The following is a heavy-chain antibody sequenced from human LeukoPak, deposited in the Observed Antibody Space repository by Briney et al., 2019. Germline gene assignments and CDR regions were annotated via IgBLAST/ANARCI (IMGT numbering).Heavy chain of an antibody. CDR2: ISGSGGST. CDR1: GFTFSSYA. CDR3: AKDRRGYCSSTSCSPFDY. J-gene: IGHJ4*02. Sequence: PGGSLRLSCAASGFTFSSYAMSWVRQAPGKGLEWVSAISGSGGSTYYPDSVKGRFTISRDNSKNTLYLQMNSLRAEDTAVYYCAKDRRGYCSSTSCSPFDYWGQGTLVTVSS. V-gene: IGHV3-23*01. D-gene: IGHD2-2*01.